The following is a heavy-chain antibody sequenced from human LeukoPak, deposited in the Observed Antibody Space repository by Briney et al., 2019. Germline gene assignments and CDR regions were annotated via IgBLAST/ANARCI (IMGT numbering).Heavy chain of an antibody. Sequence: ASVKVSCKASGYTFTTYGNTWVRQAPGQGLEWMGWISAYNGNTNYAQKLQGRVTMTTDTSTSTAYMELRSLRSDDTAVYYCAREFRSGSYSEFDYWGQGTLVTVSS. CDR1: GYTFTTYG. CDR3: AREFRSGSYSEFDY. CDR2: ISAYNGNT. D-gene: IGHD1-26*01. V-gene: IGHV1-18*01. J-gene: IGHJ4*02.